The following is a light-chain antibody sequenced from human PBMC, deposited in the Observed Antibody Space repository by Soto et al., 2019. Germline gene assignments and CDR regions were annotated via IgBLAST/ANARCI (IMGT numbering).Light chain of an antibody. CDR3: QQRSNWPPGTT. J-gene: IGKJ2*01. CDR1: QSVSKY. Sequence: EVVLTQSPATLSLSPGERAILSCRASQSVSKYLAWYQQKPGQAPRLLIYDASNRATGIPARFSGSGSGTDFTLTISSLEPEAFAVYYGQQRSNWPPGTTFGQGTKLESK. CDR2: DAS. V-gene: IGKV3-11*01.